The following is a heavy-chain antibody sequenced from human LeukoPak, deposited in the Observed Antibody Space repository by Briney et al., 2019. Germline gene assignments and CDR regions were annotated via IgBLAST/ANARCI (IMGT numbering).Heavy chain of an antibody. V-gene: IGHV3-11*06. D-gene: IGHD6-13*01. CDR2: ISSSSSYT. CDR1: GFTFSDYY. Sequence: PGGSLRLSCAASGFTFSDYYMSWIRQAPGKGLEWVSYISSSSSYTNNADSVKGRFTISRDNAKNSLYLQMNSLRAEDTAVYYCARERGYSSSWYRLDYWGQGTLVTVSS. J-gene: IGHJ4*02. CDR3: ARERGYSSSWYRLDY.